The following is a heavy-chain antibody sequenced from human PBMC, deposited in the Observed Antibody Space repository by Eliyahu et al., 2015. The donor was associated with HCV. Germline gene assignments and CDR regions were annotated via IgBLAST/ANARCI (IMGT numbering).Heavy chain of an antibody. J-gene: IGHJ4*02. Sequence: EVQLVESGGGLVQPGGSLXLSCEASGFXXXSTXXXWVRQAPGKGLEWVSIIYSDGSTFYADSVKGRFTISRHNSKNTLYLQMNSLRPEDTAVYYCARVGIPFPYSSGWPRDEFPIDYWGQGTLLTVSS. CDR3: ARVGIPFPYSSGWPRDEFPIDY. D-gene: IGHD6-19*01. CDR2: IYSDGST. CDR1: GFXXXSTX. V-gene: IGHV3-53*04.